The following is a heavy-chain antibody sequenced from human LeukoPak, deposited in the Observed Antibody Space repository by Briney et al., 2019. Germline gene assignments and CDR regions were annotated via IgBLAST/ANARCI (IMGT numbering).Heavy chain of an antibody. CDR1: GFTFSSYE. V-gene: IGHV3-48*03. Sequence: GGPLRLSCAASGFTFSSYEMNWVRQAPGKGLEWVSYISSSGSTIYYADSVKGRFTISRDNAKNSVYLQMNSLRAEDTAVYYCARDSSTIFDYWGQGTMVTVSS. CDR3: ARDSSTIFDY. D-gene: IGHD2-2*01. J-gene: IGHJ4*02. CDR2: ISSSGSTI.